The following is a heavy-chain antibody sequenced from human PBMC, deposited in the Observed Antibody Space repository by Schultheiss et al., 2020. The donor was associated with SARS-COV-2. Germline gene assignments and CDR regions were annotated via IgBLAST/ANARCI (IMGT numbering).Heavy chain of an antibody. CDR1: GFTFSSYD. Sequence: GGSLRLSCAASGFTFSSYDMHWVRQATGKGLEWVSAISGSGGSTYYADSVKGRFTISRDTAKNTLYLQMNSLGTEDTAVYCCAKPGDIVVVVAASKPFDYWGQGTLVNVAS. J-gene: IGHJ4*02. V-gene: IGHV3-23*01. CDR2: ISGSGGST. D-gene: IGHD2-15*01. CDR3: AKPGDIVVVVAASKPFDY.